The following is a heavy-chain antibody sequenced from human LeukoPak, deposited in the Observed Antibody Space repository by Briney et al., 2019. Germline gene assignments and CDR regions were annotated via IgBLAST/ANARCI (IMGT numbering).Heavy chain of an antibody. Sequence: PGGSLRLSCAVSGITLSNYGMSWVRQAPGKGLEWVAGISDSGGRTNYADSVKGRFTISRDNSKNTLYLQMNSLRAEDTAVYYCARGLNYYYYYYMDVWGKGTTVTVSS. CDR2: ISDSGGRT. CDR1: GITLSNYG. V-gene: IGHV3-23*01. CDR3: ARGLNYYYYYYMDV. J-gene: IGHJ6*03.